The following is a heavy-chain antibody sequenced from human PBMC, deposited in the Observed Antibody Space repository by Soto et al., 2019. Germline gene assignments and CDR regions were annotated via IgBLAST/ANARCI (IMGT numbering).Heavy chain of an antibody. Sequence: GGSLRLSCAASGFTFDDYAMHWVWQVPGKGLEWVSGMSWDSGKIAYADSVKGRFTISRDNAKNSLYLQMSSLRAEDSALYYCVKDIGSSNYYYGMDVWGQGTTVTVSS. J-gene: IGHJ6*02. D-gene: IGHD2-2*01. CDR2: MSWDSGKI. CDR1: GFTFDDYA. CDR3: VKDIGSSNYYYGMDV. V-gene: IGHV3-9*01.